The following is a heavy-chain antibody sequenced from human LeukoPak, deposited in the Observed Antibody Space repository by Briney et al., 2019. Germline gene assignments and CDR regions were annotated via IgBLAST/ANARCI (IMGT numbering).Heavy chain of an antibody. CDR1: GYTFTGYY. D-gene: IGHD1-26*01. CDR2: INPNSGGT. CDR3: ARVVGALDY. J-gene: IGHJ4*02. Sequence: ASVKVSCTASGYTFTGYYMHWVRQAPGQGLEWMGWINPNSGGTNYAQKFQGSVTMTRDTSISTAYMELSRLRSDDTAVYYCARVVGALDYWGQGTLVTVSS. V-gene: IGHV1-2*02.